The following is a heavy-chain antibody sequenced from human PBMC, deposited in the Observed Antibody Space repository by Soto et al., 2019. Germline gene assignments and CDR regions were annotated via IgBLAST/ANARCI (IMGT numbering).Heavy chain of an antibody. Sequence: QVQLVQSGAEVKKPGASVKVSCKASGYTFTSYYMHWVRQAPGQGLEWMGIINPSGGSTSYAQKFQGRVTRTRDPTMSTVHMELSSLRSEDTAVYYCARERWTTVTRTFDYWGQGTLLTVSS. CDR2: INPSGGST. CDR3: ARERWTTVTRTFDY. J-gene: IGHJ4*02. CDR1: GYTFTSYY. D-gene: IGHD4-17*01. V-gene: IGHV1-46*01.